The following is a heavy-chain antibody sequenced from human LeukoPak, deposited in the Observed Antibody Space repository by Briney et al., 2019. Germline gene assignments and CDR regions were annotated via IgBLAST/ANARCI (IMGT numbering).Heavy chain of an antibody. CDR3: ARDISDDY. CDR1: GFTFSSYT. Sequence: GGSLRLSCAACGFTFSSYTMNWVRQAPGRGLGWVSCISSSSTYMLYADSAKGRFTISGDNAKNSLYLQMNSLRAEDTAVYYCARDISDDYWGQGTLVTVSS. V-gene: IGHV3-21*01. CDR2: ISSSSTYM. D-gene: IGHD1-26*01. J-gene: IGHJ4*02.